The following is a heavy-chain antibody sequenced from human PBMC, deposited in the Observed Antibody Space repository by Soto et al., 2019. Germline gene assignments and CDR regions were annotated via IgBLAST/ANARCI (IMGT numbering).Heavy chain of an antibody. Sequence: PSETLSLTCTVSGGSISSYYWSWIRQPPGKGLEWIGYIYYSGSTNYNPSLKSRVTISVDTSKNQFSPKLSSVTAADTAVYYCARGDDFWCSDNNYYYIYVRAQRNTVPVS. J-gene: IGHJ6*03. CDR2: IYYSGST. CDR3: ARGDDFWCSDNNYYYIYV. CDR1: GGSISSYY. V-gene: IGHV4-59*01. D-gene: IGHD3-3*01.